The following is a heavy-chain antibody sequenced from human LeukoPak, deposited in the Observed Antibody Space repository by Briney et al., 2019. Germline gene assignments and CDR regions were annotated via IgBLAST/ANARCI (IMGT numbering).Heavy chain of an antibody. CDR2: ISGSSSTI. D-gene: IGHD4-11*01. Sequence: GGSLRLSCAASGFTFSTYSMTWVRQAPGRGLEWVSYISGSSSTIYYGGSVKGRFTVSRDNAKNSLYLQMNSLRAEDTAVYFCARDSYSKNDYWGQGTLVTVSS. CDR3: ARDSYSKNDY. CDR1: GFTFSTYS. V-gene: IGHV3-48*01. J-gene: IGHJ4*02.